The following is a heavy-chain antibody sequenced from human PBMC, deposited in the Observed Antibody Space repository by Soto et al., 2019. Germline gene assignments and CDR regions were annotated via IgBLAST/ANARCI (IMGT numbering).Heavy chain of an antibody. CDR1: GYNFASNH. CDR2: IHPTDGST. J-gene: IGHJ4*02. Sequence: QVQLVQSGAEVKEPGASVKVSCKASGYNFASNHMHWVRQIPVQGLEWMGIIHPTDGSTSYAQRFRGRITLTRDAPTNTDYMELRGLTSEDTAVYYCVRDRFGSWTFDYWGQGTLLTVSS. V-gene: IGHV1-46*01. CDR3: VRDRFGSWTFDY. D-gene: IGHD6-13*01.